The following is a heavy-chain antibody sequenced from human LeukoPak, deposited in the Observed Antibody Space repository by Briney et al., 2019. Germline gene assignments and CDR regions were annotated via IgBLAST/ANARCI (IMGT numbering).Heavy chain of an antibody. Sequence: SETLSLTCTVSGGSISSGSYYWSWIRQPAGKGLEWIGSIYYSGSTYYNPSLKSRVTISVDTSKNQFSLKLSSVTAADTAVYYCARHSGLLRYFDWLLYLDYWGQGTLVTVSS. CDR1: GGSISSGSYY. CDR3: ARHSGLLRYFDWLLYLDY. V-gene: IGHV4-39*01. J-gene: IGHJ4*02. CDR2: IYYSGST. D-gene: IGHD3-9*01.